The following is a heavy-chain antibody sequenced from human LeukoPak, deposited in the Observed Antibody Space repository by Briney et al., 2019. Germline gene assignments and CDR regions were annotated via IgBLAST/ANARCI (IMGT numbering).Heavy chain of an antibody. Sequence: ASVKVSCKASGYTCMKYGFSWVRQAPGQGLEWLGWISTYNGNTKYAEKFQGRVTMTTDTSTSTAYMELRSLRSDDTAVYHCARDPKWEGWNTEGRVMDVWGQGTTVTVSS. D-gene: IGHD1-26*01. V-gene: IGHV1-18*01. CDR1: GYTCMKYG. J-gene: IGHJ6*02. CDR3: ARDPKWEGWNTEGRVMDV. CDR2: ISTYNGNT.